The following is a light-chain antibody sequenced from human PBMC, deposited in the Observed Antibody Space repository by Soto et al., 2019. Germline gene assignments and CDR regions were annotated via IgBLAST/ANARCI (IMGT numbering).Light chain of an antibody. J-gene: IGKJ1*01. V-gene: IGKV1D-16*01. CDR2: DAS. Sequence: DIQMTQSPSSLSASVGDRVTITCRASQGISSWLAWYQQKPEKAPKLVIYDASSLESGVPSRFSGSGSGTEFTLTISSLQPDDFATYYCQQYNSYSGTFGQGTKVDIK. CDR3: QQYNSYSGT. CDR1: QGISSW.